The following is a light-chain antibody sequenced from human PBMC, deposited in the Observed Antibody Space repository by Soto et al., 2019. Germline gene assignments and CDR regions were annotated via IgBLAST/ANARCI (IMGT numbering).Light chain of an antibody. J-gene: IGKJ1*01. CDR3: EQYSTYTGE. Sequence: DIQMTQSPFTLSASVGDRVTITCRASQSISSWLAWYQQKPGKAPKLLIYESSSLESGVPSRFSGSGSGTEFTLTISSLQPEYFATYSCEQYSTYTGEFGPGTKV. CDR1: QSISSW. V-gene: IGKV1-5*03. CDR2: ESS.